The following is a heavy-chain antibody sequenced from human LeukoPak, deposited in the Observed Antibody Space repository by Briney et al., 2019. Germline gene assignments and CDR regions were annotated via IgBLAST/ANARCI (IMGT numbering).Heavy chain of an antibody. D-gene: IGHD3-22*01. CDR2: IYYSGST. CDR1: GGSIISSSYY. Sequence: TLSLTCTVSGGSIISSSYYWGLIRQPPGKGLEWIGSIYYSGSTYYNPSLKSRVTIFVDTSKNQFSLKLSSVTAADTAVYYCASSYYYDSSGYRFQHWGQGTLVTVSS. V-gene: IGHV4-39*01. CDR3: ASSYYYDSSGYRFQH. J-gene: IGHJ1*01.